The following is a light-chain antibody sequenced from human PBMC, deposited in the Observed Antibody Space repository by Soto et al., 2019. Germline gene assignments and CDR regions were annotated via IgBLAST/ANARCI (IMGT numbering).Light chain of an antibody. CDR2: KTS. CDR1: QSIGVW. V-gene: IGKV1-5*03. Sequence: DIQMTQSPSTLSASVGDRVTITCRASQSIGVWLAWYQQKPGTAPKLLIYKTSTLDSGVPLRFSGSGSGTEFTLTISSLQPDDFATYYCQQYINYFRTFGQGTNVDI. CDR3: QQYINYFRT. J-gene: IGKJ1*01.